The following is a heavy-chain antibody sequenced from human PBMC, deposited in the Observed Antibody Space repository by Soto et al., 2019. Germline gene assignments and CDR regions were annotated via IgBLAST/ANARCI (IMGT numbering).Heavy chain of an antibody. J-gene: IGHJ6*03. CDR3: ARGVPGYSNYDTFWKNYYYYYMDV. CDR2: INHSGST. D-gene: IGHD4-4*01. Sequence: SETLSLTCAVYGGSFSGYYWSWIRQPPGKGLEWIGEINHSGSTNYNPSLKSRVTISVDTSKNQFSLKLSSVTAADTAVYYCARGVPGYSNYDTFWKNYYYYYMDVWGKGTTVAVSS. V-gene: IGHV4-34*01. CDR1: GGSFSGYY.